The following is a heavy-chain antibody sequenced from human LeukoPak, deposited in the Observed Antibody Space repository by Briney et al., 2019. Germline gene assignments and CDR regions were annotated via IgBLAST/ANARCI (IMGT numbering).Heavy chain of an antibody. CDR1: GGSFSGYS. CDR3: ARGGYDYVWGSYRYYFDY. V-gene: IGHV4-34*01. J-gene: IGHJ4*02. D-gene: IGHD3-16*02. CDR2: TIHSGST. Sequence: PSETLSLTSAVYGGSFSGYSGSWVRQPPGKGLEWIGATIHSGSTTYNPSLKRRVTISVDTSKNQFSLKLSSVTAADTAVYYCARGGYDYVWGSYRYYFDYWGQGTLVTVSS.